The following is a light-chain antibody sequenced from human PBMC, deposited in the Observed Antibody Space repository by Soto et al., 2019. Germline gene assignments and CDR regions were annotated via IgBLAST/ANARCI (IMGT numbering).Light chain of an antibody. J-gene: IGKJ5*01. V-gene: IGKV3-20*01. Sequence: EIVLTQSPGTLSLSPGERATLSCRASQSLGSSFLAWYQQKPGQAPRLLIFVTSRRATGVPDRFSGSGSGTDFTLTISRLEPEDFAVYFCRYYGSSPSVFGQGTRLEIK. CDR2: VTS. CDR3: RYYGSSPSV. CDR1: QSLGSSF.